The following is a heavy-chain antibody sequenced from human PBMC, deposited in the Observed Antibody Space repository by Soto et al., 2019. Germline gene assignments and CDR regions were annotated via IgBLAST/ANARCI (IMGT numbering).Heavy chain of an antibody. J-gene: IGHJ6*02. D-gene: IGHD1-1*01. V-gene: IGHV4-30-4*01. CDR1: GDSISSADYY. Sequence: PSETLSLTCTVSGDSISSADYYWSWIRQTPGKGLEWIGHIFYSGTTYYNPFLKSRLTISVDTSKNHFSLRLTSVTAADTAVYYCARDLWVEPELYYYGMDVWGQGTTVTVS. CDR2: IFYSGTT. CDR3: ARDLWVEPELYYYGMDV.